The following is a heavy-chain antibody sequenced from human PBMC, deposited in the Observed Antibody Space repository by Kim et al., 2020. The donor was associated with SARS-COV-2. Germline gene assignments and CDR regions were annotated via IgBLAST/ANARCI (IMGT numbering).Heavy chain of an antibody. Sequence: GGSLRLSCSASGFTFSNHIMHWVRQAPGMGLEDVSGITSNGGSTYYVDSVKGRFTISRDTSRNTLYLQMGSLRVEETAIYYCVRGNDIMATRDRYFDLWGRGTLVSVSS. CDR2: ITSNGGST. D-gene: IGHD5-12*01. CDR3: VRGNDIMATRDRYFDL. V-gene: IGHV3-64D*06. J-gene: IGHJ2*01. CDR1: GFTFSNHI.